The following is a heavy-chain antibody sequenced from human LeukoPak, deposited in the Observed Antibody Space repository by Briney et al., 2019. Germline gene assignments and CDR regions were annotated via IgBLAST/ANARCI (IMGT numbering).Heavy chain of an antibody. Sequence: VASVKVSCKASGYTFTSYGISWVRQAPGQGLEWMGWISPYNGNINSAQKLQGRVTITTDTSTSTAYMELRSLRSDDTAVYYCAREGSTGVTSFYHYYGMDVWGQGATVTVSS. J-gene: IGHJ6*01. CDR1: GYTFTSYG. D-gene: IGHD1-1*01. CDR3: AREGSTGVTSFYHYYGMDV. CDR2: ISPYNGNI. V-gene: IGHV1-18*01.